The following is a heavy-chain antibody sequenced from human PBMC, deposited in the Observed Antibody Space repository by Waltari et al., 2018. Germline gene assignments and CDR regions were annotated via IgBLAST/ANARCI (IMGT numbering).Heavy chain of an antibody. V-gene: IGHV3-74*01. CDR1: GFTYSMYW. CDR3: ARGARRTTVTTGWWYFDL. Sequence: EVQLVESGGGLVQPGGSLRLSCAASGFTYSMYWMHWVRQAPGKGLVCGLRSNSDGSSTSDAGSVKGRFTISKDNAKNTVYLQMNSLRAEDTAIYYCARGARRTTVTTGWWYFDLWGRGTLVTVSS. CDR2: SNSDGSST. J-gene: IGHJ2*01. D-gene: IGHD4-17*01.